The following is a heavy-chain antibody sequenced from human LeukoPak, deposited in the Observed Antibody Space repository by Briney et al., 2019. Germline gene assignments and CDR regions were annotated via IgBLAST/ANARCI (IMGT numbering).Heavy chain of an antibody. CDR3: ARDGGEDY. V-gene: IGHV3-30-3*01. CDR2: ISYDGSNK. CDR1: GFTFSSYA. D-gene: IGHD3-16*01. Sequence: PGRSLGLSCAASGFTFSSYAMHWVRQAPGKGLEWVAVISYDGSNKYYADSVKGRFTISRDNSKNTLYLQMNSLRAEDTAVYYCARDGGEDYWGQGTLVTVSS. J-gene: IGHJ4*02.